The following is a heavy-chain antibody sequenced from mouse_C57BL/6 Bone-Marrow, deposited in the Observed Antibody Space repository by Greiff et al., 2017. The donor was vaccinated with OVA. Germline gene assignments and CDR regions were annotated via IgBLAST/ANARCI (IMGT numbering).Heavy chain of an antibody. Sequence: VQLQQSGPELVKPGASVKISCKASGYTFTDYYMNWVKQSHGKSLEWIGDINPNNGGTSYNQKFKGKATLTVDKSSSTAYMELRSLTSEDSAVYYCARSDTTVVAKDYWGQGTTLTVSS. CDR2: INPNNGGT. CDR1: GYTFTDYY. V-gene: IGHV1-26*01. D-gene: IGHD1-1*01. J-gene: IGHJ2*01. CDR3: ARSDTTVVAKDY.